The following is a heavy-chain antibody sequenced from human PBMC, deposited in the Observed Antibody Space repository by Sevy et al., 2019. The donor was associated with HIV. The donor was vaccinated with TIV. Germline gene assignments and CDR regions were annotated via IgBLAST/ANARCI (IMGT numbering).Heavy chain of an antibody. D-gene: IGHD6-19*01. J-gene: IGHJ4*02. CDR3: ARLPSSGWDDPFDY. CDR1: GFTFSSYW. V-gene: IGHV3-7*03. CDR2: IKQDGSEK. Sequence: QGGSLRLSCAASGFTFSSYWMSWVRQAPGKGLEWVANIKQDGSEKYYVDSVKGRFTIPRDNAKNSLYLQMNSLRAEDTAVYYCARLPSSGWDDPFDYWGQGTLVTVSS.